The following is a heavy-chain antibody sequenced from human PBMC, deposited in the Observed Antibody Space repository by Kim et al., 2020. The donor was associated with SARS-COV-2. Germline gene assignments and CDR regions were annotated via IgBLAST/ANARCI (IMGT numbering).Heavy chain of an antibody. CDR3: ASSDTAMVTAPFDY. D-gene: IGHD5-18*01. J-gene: IGHJ4*02. Sequence: PSFQGKVTISADKSISTAYLQWSSLKASDTAMYYCASSDTAMVTAPFDYWGQGTLVTVSS. V-gene: IGHV5-51*01.